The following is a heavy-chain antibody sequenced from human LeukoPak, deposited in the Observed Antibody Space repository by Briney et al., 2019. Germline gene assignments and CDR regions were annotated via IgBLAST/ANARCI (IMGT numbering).Heavy chain of an antibody. J-gene: IGHJ5*02. D-gene: IGHD3-10*01. CDR3: ARLSVLLEGFDP. CDR1: GDSITSFY. CDR2: IYYSGST. Sequence: SETLSLTCTVSGDSITSFYWSWIRQPPGKGLEWIGYIYYSGSTRYNPSLKSRVTISVDTSTNQLSLKLSSVTAADTAVYYCARLSVLLEGFDPWGQGTLVTVSS. V-gene: IGHV4-59*12.